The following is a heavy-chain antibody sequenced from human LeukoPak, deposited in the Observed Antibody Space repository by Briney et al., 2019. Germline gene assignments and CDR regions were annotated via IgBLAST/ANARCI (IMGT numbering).Heavy chain of an antibody. CDR1: VYTYTSYG. CDR2: ISAYNGDT. Sequence: GASVKVSCKASVYTYTSYGISWVRQAPGQGLEWMGWISAYNGDTNYAQKLQGRVTMTTDTSTSTAYMELRSLRSDDTAVYYCASSYYDYVWGSYRYWGQGTLVTVSS. J-gene: IGHJ4*02. CDR3: ASSYYDYVWGSYRY. D-gene: IGHD3-16*02. V-gene: IGHV1-18*01.